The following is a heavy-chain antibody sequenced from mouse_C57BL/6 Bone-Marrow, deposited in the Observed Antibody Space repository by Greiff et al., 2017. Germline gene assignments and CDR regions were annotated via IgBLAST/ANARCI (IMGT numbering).Heavy chain of an antibody. Sequence: VQLQQPGAELVKPGASVTLSCKASGYTFTSYWMHWVKQRPGQGLEWIGMIHPNSGSTNYNEKFKSKATLTVDKSSSTAYMQLSSLTSEDSAVYYCARSRSYDGRFAYWGQGTLVTVSA. D-gene: IGHD2-3*01. J-gene: IGHJ3*01. CDR3: ARSRSYDGRFAY. V-gene: IGHV1-64*01. CDR2: IHPNSGST. CDR1: GYTFTSYW.